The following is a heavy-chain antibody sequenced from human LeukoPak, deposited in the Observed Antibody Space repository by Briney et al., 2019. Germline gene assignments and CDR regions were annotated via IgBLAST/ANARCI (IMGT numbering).Heavy chain of an antibody. J-gene: IGHJ5*02. Sequence: SVKVSCKASGGTFSSYAIIWVRQAPGQGLEWMGRIIPILGIANYAQKFQGRVTITADKSTSTAYMELSSLRSEDTAVYYCARLSNVLTGAEYGWFDPWGQGTLVTGSS. CDR1: GGTFSSYA. V-gene: IGHV1-69*04. D-gene: IGHD3-9*01. CDR2: IIPILGIA. CDR3: ARLSNVLTGAEYGWFDP.